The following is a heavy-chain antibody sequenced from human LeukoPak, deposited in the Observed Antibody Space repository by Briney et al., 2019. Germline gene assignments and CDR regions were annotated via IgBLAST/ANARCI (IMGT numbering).Heavy chain of an antibody. CDR2: INPNSGGT. Sequence: ASVTVSFKSSGYNFNAYYINWVRQAPGQGLEWMGWINPNSGGTDYAQKFQGRVTVTRDTSINTAYMELSRLTSDDTAVYYCAREKGSGSSIDYWGQGTLVTVSS. V-gene: IGHV1-2*02. D-gene: IGHD3-10*01. CDR1: GYNFNAYY. CDR3: AREKGSGSSIDY. J-gene: IGHJ4*02.